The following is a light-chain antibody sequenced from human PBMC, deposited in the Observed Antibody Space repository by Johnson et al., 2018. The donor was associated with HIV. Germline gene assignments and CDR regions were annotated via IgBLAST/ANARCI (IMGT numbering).Light chain of an antibody. CDR2: ENN. Sequence: QSVLTQPPSVSAAPGQKVTISCSGSSSNIGNNYVSWYQQLPGTAPKLLIYENNKRPSGIPDRFSGSKSAPSATLAITGLQTGDEADYYCGTWDSSLYVFVFGSGTKVTVL. V-gene: IGLV1-51*02. CDR1: SSNIGNNY. CDR3: GTWDSSLYVFV. J-gene: IGLJ1*01.